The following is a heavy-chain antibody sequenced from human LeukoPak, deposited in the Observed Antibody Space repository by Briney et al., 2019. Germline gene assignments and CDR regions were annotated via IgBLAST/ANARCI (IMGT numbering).Heavy chain of an antibody. CDR3: AMITIFGVVIRA. V-gene: IGHV1-2*02. D-gene: IGHD3-3*01. Sequence: ASVKVSCKASGYTFTGYYMHWVRQAPGQGLEWMGWINPNSGGTNYAQEFQGRVTMTRDTSISTAYMELSRLRSDDTAVYYCAMITIFGVVIRAWGQGTLVTVSS. J-gene: IGHJ5*02. CDR2: INPNSGGT. CDR1: GYTFTGYY.